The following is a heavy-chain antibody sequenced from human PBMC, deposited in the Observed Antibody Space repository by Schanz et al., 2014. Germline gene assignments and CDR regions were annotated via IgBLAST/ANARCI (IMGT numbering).Heavy chain of an antibody. CDR1: GFIVRSNY. CDR2: VHPGGST. Sequence: EVQLVESGGGLVQPGGSLRLSCAVSGFIVRSNYMTWVRQAPGKGLEWVSFVHPGGSTYYPDSVKGRFTISRDNSKNTLFLQMNSLRVEDSAIYYCAKDISDTSGKDDYWGQGTLVTVSS. V-gene: IGHV3-66*01. CDR3: AKDISDTSGKDDY. D-gene: IGHD3-22*01. J-gene: IGHJ4*02.